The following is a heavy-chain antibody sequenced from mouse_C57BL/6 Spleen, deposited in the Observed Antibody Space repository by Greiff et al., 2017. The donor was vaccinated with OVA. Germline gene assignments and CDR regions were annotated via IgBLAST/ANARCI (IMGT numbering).Heavy chain of an antibody. J-gene: IGHJ2*01. D-gene: IGHD1-1*01. V-gene: IGHV1-26*01. CDR3: ARRDYYGSSPGLDY. Sequence: EVQLQQSGPELVKPGASVKISCKASGYTFTDYYMNWVKQSHGKSLEWIGDINPNNGGTSYNQKFKGKATLTVDKSSSTAYMELRSLTSEDSAVYYCARRDYYGSSPGLDYWGQGTTLTVSS. CDR1: GYTFTDYY. CDR2: INPNNGGT.